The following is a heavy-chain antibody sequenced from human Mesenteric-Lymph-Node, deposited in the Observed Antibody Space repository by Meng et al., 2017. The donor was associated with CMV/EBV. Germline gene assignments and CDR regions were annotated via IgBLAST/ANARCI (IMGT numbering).Heavy chain of an antibody. V-gene: IGHV1-2*02. CDR1: AYTFTGYY. CDR2: INPNSGGT. D-gene: IGHD6-13*01. J-gene: IGHJ5*02. CDR3: ARGYSSSWYSDFMAP. Sequence: ASVKVSCKASAYTFTGYYMHWVRQAPGQGLEWMGWINPNSGGTNYAQKFQGRVTMTRDTSISTAYMELSRLRSDDTAVYYCARGYSSSWYSDFMAPWGQGTLVTVSS.